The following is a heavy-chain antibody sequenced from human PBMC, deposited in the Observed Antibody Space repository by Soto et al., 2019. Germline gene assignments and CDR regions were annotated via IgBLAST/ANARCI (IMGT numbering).Heavy chain of an antibody. D-gene: IGHD7-27*01. CDR2: IYYRGNT. CDR3: ARHSKKTGDFDYYYGMDV. V-gene: IGHV4-59*08. J-gene: IGHJ6*02. Sequence: LSLTCSVFGGSMSPYYWSWIRQSPGKGLEWIANIYYRGNTNYNPSLESRVTISIDTSKNQFSLKLNSLTAADTAVYYCARHSKKTGDFDYYYGMDVWGQGTTVTVSS. CDR1: GGSMSPYY.